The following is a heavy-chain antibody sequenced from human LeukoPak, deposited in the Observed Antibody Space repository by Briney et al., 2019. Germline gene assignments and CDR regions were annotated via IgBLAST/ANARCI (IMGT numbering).Heavy chain of an antibody. CDR3: ACPYRSRFDY. V-gene: IGHV3-11*01. D-gene: IGHD6-13*01. J-gene: IGHJ4*02. CDR1: GFTFSDFH. CDR2: ITNSGSDI. Sequence: GGSLRLSCVVSGFTFSDFHMGWLCQAPGKGLEWISYITNSGSDIEYADSVKGRFTISWDNAKKSLYLEMNTLRAEDTAIYYCACPYRSRFDYWGQGILVTVSS.